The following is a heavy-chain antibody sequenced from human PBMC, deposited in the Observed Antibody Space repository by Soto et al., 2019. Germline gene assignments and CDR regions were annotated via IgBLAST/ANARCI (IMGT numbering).Heavy chain of an antibody. CDR1: GYSFTSYW. V-gene: IGHV5-51*01. Sequence: PGESLKISCKGSGYSFTSYWIGWVRQMPWKGLEWMGIIYPGDSDTRYSPSFQGQVTISADKSISTAYLQWSSLKASDTAMYYCARTSIAARPRGYYYGMDVWGQGTTVTVSS. CDR3: ARTSIAARPRGYYYGMDV. J-gene: IGHJ6*02. D-gene: IGHD6-6*01. CDR2: IYPGDSDT.